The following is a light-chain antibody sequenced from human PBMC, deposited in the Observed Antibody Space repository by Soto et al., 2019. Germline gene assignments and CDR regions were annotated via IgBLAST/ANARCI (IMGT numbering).Light chain of an antibody. J-gene: IGKJ5*01. CDR3: QQRSNWPPIP. Sequence: IVLTQSPGTLSLSPWERATLSCRAIQSVSNNYLAWYQQKPGQSPRLLIYGASNRATGIPARFSGSGSGTDFTLTISSLEPEDFAVYYCQQRSNWPPIPFCQGTRLEI. V-gene: IGKV3-11*01. CDR1: QSVSNNY. CDR2: GAS.